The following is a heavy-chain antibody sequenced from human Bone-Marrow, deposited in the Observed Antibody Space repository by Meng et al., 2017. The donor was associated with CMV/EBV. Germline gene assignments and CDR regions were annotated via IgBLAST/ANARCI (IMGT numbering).Heavy chain of an antibody. J-gene: IGHJ5*02. CDR1: GFTFSSYS. CDR2: ISSSSSYI. Sequence: EVQLVESGGGLVKPGGCLGLSCAASGFTFSSYSMNWVRQAPGKGLEWVSSISSSSSYIYYADSVKGRFTISRDNAKNSLYLQMNSLRAEDTAVYYCANFMVRGVIPSWGQGTLVTVSS. V-gene: IGHV3-21*01. D-gene: IGHD3-10*01. CDR3: ANFMVRGVIPS.